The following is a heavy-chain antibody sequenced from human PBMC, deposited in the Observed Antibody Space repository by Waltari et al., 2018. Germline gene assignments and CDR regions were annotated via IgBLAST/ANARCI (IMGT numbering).Heavy chain of an antibody. V-gene: IGHV3-23*01. CDR1: GFPFSSYA. D-gene: IGHD4-4*01. Sequence: EVQLLESGGGLVQPGGSLRLSCAASGFPFSSYAMSWVRQPPGKGLEWVAAISGSGGSTYYADSVKGRFTISRDNSKNTLYLQMNSLRAEDTAVYYCAKSYLVVSGNYALDYYYGMDVWGQGTTVTVSS. CDR2: ISGSGGST. CDR3: AKSYLVVSGNYALDYYYGMDV. J-gene: IGHJ6*02.